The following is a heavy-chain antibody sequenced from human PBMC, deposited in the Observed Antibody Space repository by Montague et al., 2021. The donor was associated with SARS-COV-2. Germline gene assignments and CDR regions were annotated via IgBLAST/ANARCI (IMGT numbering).Heavy chain of an antibody. Sequence: TLSLTCTVSGGSISSGGYYWSWIRQHPGKGLEWIGYIYYSGSTYYNPSLKSRVTISVDTSKSQFSLKLSSVTAADTAVYYCARARTRITMIVVVIDAFDIWGQGTMVTVSS. D-gene: IGHD3-22*01. J-gene: IGHJ3*02. CDR2: IYYSGST. CDR3: ARARTRITMIVVVIDAFDI. CDR1: GGSISSGGYY. V-gene: IGHV4-31*03.